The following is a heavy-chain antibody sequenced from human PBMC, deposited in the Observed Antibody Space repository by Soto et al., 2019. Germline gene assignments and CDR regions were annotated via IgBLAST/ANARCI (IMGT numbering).Heavy chain of an antibody. Sequence: SETLSLTCAVYGGSFSCYYWSWIRQPPGKGLEWIGEINHSGSTNYNPSLKSRVTISVDTSKNQFSLKLSSVTAADTAVYYCARLARVRGVIIPPSNWFDPWGQGTLVTVSS. CDR1: GGSFSCYY. J-gene: IGHJ5*02. CDR2: INHSGST. D-gene: IGHD3-10*01. V-gene: IGHV4-34*01. CDR3: ARLARVRGVIIPPSNWFDP.